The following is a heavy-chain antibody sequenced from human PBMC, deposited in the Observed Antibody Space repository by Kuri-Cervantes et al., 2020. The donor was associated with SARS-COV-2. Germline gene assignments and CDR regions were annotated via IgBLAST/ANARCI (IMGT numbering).Heavy chain of an antibody. V-gene: IGHV4-34*01. Sequence: SQTLSLICAVYGGSFSGYYWSWIRQPPGKGLEWIGEINHSGSTNYNPSLKRRVNISVDTSKNQFYLELSSVTAADTAVYYCARGVGAAVAGTLITIYYYYGMDVWGQGTTVTVSS. J-gene: IGHJ6*02. CDR2: INHSGST. D-gene: IGHD6-19*01. CDR1: GGSFSGYY. CDR3: ARGVGAAVAGTLITIYYYYGMDV.